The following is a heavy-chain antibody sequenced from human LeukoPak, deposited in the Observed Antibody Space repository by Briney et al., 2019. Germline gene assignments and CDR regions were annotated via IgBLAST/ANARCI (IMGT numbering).Heavy chain of an antibody. D-gene: IGHD5-12*01. Sequence: PGGSQSLSCAASEFTFNTYTMNWVRQAPGKGLEWVSSVSSSSNYIYYADSVKGRFTISRDNAKNSLYLQMNSLRAEDTAVYYCARSGGYDKLDYWGQGTLVTVSS. CDR1: EFTFNTYT. V-gene: IGHV3-21*01. CDR3: ARSGGYDKLDY. J-gene: IGHJ4*02. CDR2: VSSSSNYI.